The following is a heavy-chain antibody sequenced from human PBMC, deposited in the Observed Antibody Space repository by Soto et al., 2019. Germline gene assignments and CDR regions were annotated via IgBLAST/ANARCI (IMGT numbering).Heavy chain of an antibody. CDR3: AKGPGFLEWLHPLAQH. J-gene: IGHJ1*01. CDR2: ISYDGSNK. D-gene: IGHD3-3*01. V-gene: IGHV3-30*18. CDR1: GFKFVGYG. Sequence: PGGSMRLSCRAAGFKFVGYGRHWVRKKPGKGLEWVAVISYDGSNKYYADSVKGRFTISRDNSKNTLYLQMNSLRAEDTAVYYCAKGPGFLEWLHPLAQHWGQGTLVTVSS.